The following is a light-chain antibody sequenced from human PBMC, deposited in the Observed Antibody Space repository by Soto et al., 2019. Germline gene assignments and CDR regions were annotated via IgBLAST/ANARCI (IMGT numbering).Light chain of an antibody. J-gene: IGKJ4*01. CDR1: QSVSRNY. CDR2: DSS. CDR3: QQYGRIPLT. Sequence: EIVLTQSPGTLSLSPGERASLSCRASQSVSRNYVAWYQFRPGQPPRLLIDDSSTRATGIPDRFSGSGSGADFTLTISRLEPGDFAVYFCQQYGRIPLTFGGGARVEIK. V-gene: IGKV3-20*01.